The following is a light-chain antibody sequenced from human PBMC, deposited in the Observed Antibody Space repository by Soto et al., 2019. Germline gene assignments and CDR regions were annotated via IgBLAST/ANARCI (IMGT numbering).Light chain of an antibody. CDR1: AMTLVVMT. Sequence: QSVWLSLPPCLGLLDNRSPSPALAPAMTLVVMTMSPGTNTTQALPPKLIIYDVSDRPSGVSNRFSGSKSGNTASLTISGLQAEDEAEYYCNSYTTTSPLYVFGSGTKVTVL. J-gene: IGLJ1*01. CDR2: DVS. V-gene: IGLV2-14*03. CDR3: NSYTTTSPLYV.